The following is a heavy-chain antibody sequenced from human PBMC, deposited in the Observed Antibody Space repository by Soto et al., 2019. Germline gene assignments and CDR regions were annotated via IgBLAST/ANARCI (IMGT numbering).Heavy chain of an antibody. V-gene: IGHV3-23*01. D-gene: IGHD3-3*01. CDR2: MSGNGDRT. CDR3: PKEMFGSTVADGFDD. Sequence: EVQVLESGGGLVQPGESLRLSCAASGFTFSTYAMTWVRQAPGKGLEWVSTMSGNGDRTYHADSVKGRFTISRDNSKNTLFLQTNSLRAEDTAIYYCPKEMFGSTVADGFDDWGQGTLVTVSS. J-gene: IGHJ4*02. CDR1: GFTFSTYA.